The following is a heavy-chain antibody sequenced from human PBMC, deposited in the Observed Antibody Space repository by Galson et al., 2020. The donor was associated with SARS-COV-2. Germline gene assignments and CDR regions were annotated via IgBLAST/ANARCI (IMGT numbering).Heavy chain of an antibody. CDR2: ISSSSSYI. CDR3: ARDRGIVATSPYDY. CDR1: GFTFSSYS. J-gene: IGHJ4*02. Sequence: GGSLRLSCAASGFTFSSYSMNWVRQAPGKGLEWVSSISSSSSYIYYADSVKGRFTISRDNAKNSLYLQMNSLRAEDTAVYYCARDRGIVATSPYDYWGQGPLVTVSS. D-gene: IGHD5-12*01. V-gene: IGHV3-21*01.